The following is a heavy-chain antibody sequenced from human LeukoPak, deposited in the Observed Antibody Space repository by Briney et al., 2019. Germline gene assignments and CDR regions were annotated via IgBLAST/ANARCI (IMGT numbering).Heavy chain of an antibody. CDR2: ISSSGSTI. CDR1: GFTFSDYY. V-gene: IGHV3-11*01. D-gene: IGHD4-17*01. CDR3: ARDPRNYGDYYFDY. J-gene: IGHJ4*02. Sequence: PGGSLRLSCAASGFTFSDYYMSWIRQAPGKGLEWVSYISSSGSTIYYADSVKGRFTISRDNAKKSLYLQMNSLRAEDTAVYYCARDPRNYGDYYFDYWGQGTLVTVSP.